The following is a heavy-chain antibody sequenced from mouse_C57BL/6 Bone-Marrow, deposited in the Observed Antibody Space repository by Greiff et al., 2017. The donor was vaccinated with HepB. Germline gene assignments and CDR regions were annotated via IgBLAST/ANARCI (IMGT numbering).Heavy chain of an antibody. CDR2: IYYSGTI. V-gene: IGHV3-5*01. J-gene: IGHJ3*01. CDR3: ARDLGETGTVPFAY. D-gene: IGHD4-1*01. CDR1: GISITTGNYR. Sequence: EVKLVESGPGLVKPSQTVFLTCTVTGISITTGNYRWSWIRQFPGNKLEWIGYIYYSGTITYNPSLTSRTTITRDTPKNQFFLEMNSLTAEDTATYYCARDLGETGTVPFAYWGQGTLVTVSA.